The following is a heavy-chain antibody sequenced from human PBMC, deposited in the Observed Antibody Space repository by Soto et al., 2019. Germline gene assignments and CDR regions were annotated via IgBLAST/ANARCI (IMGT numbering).Heavy chain of an antibody. CDR2: IYYSGST. CDR1: GGSISSSSYY. V-gene: IGHV4-39*01. Sequence: QLQLQESGPGLVKPSETLSLTCTVSGGSISSSSYYWGWIRQPPGKGLEWIGSIYYSGSTYYNPSLKSRVTISVDTSKNQFSLKLSSVTAADTAVYYCAGPVVTASYYFDYWGQGTLVTVSS. D-gene: IGHD2-21*02. J-gene: IGHJ4*02. CDR3: AGPVVTASYYFDY.